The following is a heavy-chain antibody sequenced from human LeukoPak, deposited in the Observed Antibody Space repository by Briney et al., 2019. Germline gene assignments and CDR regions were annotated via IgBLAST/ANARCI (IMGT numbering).Heavy chain of an antibody. CDR2: ISTSGGST. J-gene: IGHJ4*02. Sequence: GGSLRLSCAASRLTFSSYAMSSVRQAPGKGLEWVSVISTSGGSTDNADSVKGRFTISRDNSKNTLYLQMNSLTAEDTAVYYCATKFCCTTSCYKAVESWGQGTLVTVSS. CDR1: RLTFSSYA. V-gene: IGHV3-23*01. D-gene: IGHD2-2*02. CDR3: ATKFCCTTSCYKAVES.